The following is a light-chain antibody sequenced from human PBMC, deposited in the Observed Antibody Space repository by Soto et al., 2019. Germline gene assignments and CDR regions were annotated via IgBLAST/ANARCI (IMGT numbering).Light chain of an antibody. CDR1: QDIRIS. V-gene: IGKV1-12*01. CDR2: DAS. Sequence: DIQMTQSPSSVSASVGDRVTITCRASQDIRISLALYKQKPGEAPNLLIYDASTLQGGVLSRFSGGATGTDFTLTISSLQPEDSATYYCQQAKTFPFFTFGGGTKVEI. J-gene: IGKJ4*01. CDR3: QQAKTFPFFT.